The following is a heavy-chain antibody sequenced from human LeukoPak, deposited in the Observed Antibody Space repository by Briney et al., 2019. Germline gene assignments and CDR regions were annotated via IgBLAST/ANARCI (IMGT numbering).Heavy chain of an antibody. CDR1: GYTFTGYY. D-gene: IGHD3-10*01. J-gene: IGHJ4*02. CDR3: ARDRAHLTMVRGVIGDDFDY. V-gene: IGHV1-2*02. CDR2: INPNSGGT. Sequence: GASVKVSCKASGYTFTGYYMHWVRQAPGQGLEWMGWINPNSGGTNYAQKFQGRVTMTRDTSISTAYMELSRLRSDDTAVYYCARDRAHLTMVRGVIGDDFDYWGQGTLVTDSS.